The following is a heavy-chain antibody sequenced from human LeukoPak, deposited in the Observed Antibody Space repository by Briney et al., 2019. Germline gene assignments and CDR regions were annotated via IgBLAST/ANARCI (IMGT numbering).Heavy chain of an antibody. CDR2: VSGYNGNT. CDR1: GYTFTSNG. J-gene: IGHJ4*02. V-gene: IGHV1-18*01. CDR3: TKDIHPGLGSSASCWFDY. Sequence: ASVKVSCKASGYTFTSNGITRVRQAPGQGLEWMGWVSGYNGNTNYAQNFQGRVTMTTDTSTSTAYMELRSLRFDDTAVYFCTKDIHPGLGSSASCWFDYWGQGTLVTVSS. D-gene: IGHD2-2*01.